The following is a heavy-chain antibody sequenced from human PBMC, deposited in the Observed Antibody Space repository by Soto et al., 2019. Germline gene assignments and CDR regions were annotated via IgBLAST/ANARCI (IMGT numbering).Heavy chain of an antibody. V-gene: IGHV4-61*01. CDR1: SGSVSTGSYY. CDR2: IYYSGST. J-gene: IGHJ6*02. CDR3: ARVSLKSYGMDV. Sequence: QVQLQESGPGLVKPSETLSLTCTVSSGSVSTGSYYWSWVRQPPGKGLEWIGYIYYSGSTNYNPSRKSRVTVLVDTSKNQFSLKLSSVTAADTAVYYCARVSLKSYGMDVWGQGTTVTVSS.